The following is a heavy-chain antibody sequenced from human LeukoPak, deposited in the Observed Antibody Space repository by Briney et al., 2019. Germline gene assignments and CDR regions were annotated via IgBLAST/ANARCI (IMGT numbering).Heavy chain of an antibody. CDR2: TYYRSKWYN. V-gene: IGHV6-1*01. CDR3: ASSRYSGYDFGWFDP. J-gene: IGHJ5*02. CDR1: GDSVSSNSVT. D-gene: IGHD5-12*01. Sequence: SQTLSLTCAISGDSVSSNSVTWNWIRQSPSRGLEWLGRTYYRSKWYNDYAVSVKSRITINPDTSKNQFSLQLNSVTPEDTAVYYCASSRYSGYDFGWFDPWGQGTLVTVSS.